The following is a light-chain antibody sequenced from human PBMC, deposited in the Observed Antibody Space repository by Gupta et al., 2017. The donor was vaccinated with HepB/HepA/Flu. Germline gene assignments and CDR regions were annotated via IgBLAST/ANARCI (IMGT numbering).Light chain of an antibody. CDR2: DAS. J-gene: IGKJ1*01. V-gene: IGKV3-11*01. CDR1: QSISWF. Sequence: EIVLTQSPATLSLSPGERATLSCKASQSISWFLAWYQQKPGQAPRLLIYDASKRDTGIPARFSGSGSGTDFTLTISSREAEDFAVYYCQQRSHWPPWTFGQGTKVEIK. CDR3: QQRSHWPPWT.